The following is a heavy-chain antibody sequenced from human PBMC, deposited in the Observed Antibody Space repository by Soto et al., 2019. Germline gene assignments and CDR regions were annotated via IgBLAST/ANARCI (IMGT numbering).Heavy chain of an antibody. J-gene: IGHJ4*02. V-gene: IGHV1-3*01. D-gene: IGHD3-10*01. Sequence: QVQLVQSGTEVKKPGASVKVSCKASGYTFTSYAMHWVRQAPGQSLEWMGWIDVANGHTKHSQRFQGRITTTWDTSASTAYMDLSSVATEETAVYYCARELRGGSYFDYWGQGTLITVSS. CDR1: GYTFTSYA. CDR3: ARELRGGSYFDY. CDR2: IDVANGHT.